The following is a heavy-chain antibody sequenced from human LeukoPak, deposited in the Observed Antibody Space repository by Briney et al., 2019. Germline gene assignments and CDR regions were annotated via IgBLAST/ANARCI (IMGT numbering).Heavy chain of an antibody. CDR1: GDSISSGTYS. D-gene: IGHD2-2*01. Sequence: SLTLSLTCAVSGDSISSGTYSWTWIRQPPGKGLEWIGFISHSGGTYYNPSLKSRVTMSVDRSENQFPLKLSSVTAADTAVYYCARGLIVPSTIFDYWGQGALVTVSS. CDR3: ARGLIVPSTIFDY. V-gene: IGHV4-30-2*01. CDR2: ISHSGGT. J-gene: IGHJ4*02.